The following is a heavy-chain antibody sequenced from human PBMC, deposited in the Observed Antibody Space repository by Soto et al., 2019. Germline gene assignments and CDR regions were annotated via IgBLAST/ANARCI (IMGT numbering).Heavy chain of an antibody. CDR3: ARRRYGGAVCYSQNYYGVDI. CDR1: GDTFSSYT. Sequence: QVQLVQSGAELKKPGSSVKVSCRSGGDTFSSYTVSWVRQAPGQGLEWMGRVIPVLGVTNYARKFQGRVSIDAEKSRSADYLEWRRLSSEDSGFYYCARRRYGGAVCYSQNYYGVDIWGQGTTVTVSS. V-gene: IGHV1-69*02. CDR2: VIPVLGVT. D-gene: IGHD2-21*02. J-gene: IGHJ6*02.